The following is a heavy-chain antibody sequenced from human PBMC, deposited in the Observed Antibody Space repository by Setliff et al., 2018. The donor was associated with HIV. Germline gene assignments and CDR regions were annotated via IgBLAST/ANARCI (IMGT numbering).Heavy chain of an antibody. CDR1: GSIVSDTH. J-gene: IGHJ5*02. Sequence: GGSLRLSCAASGSIVSDTHMTWVRRAPGKGLEWVSFIYSDGRTYYAESVKDRFTISRDDSKSTLYLQMHSLRVEDTAAYYCAKGVKWLDPWGQGIQVTVSS. D-gene: IGHD3-16*01. CDR2: IYSDGRT. V-gene: IGHV3-53*01. CDR3: AKGVKWLDP.